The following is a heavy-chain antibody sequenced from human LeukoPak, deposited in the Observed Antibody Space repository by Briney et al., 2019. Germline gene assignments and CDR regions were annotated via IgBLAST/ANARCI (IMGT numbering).Heavy chain of an antibody. V-gene: IGHV6-1*01. CDR1: GDSVSNKDAA. D-gene: IGHD2-15*01. CDR3: ARQSVGYVDY. Sequence: SQTLSLTCAISGDSVSNKDAAWNWIRQSPSRGLEWLGRTYYRSKWSNDYAVSVKSRITINPDTSKNQFSLQLRSVAPDDTAVYYCARQSVGYVDYWGQGSRVTVSS. J-gene: IGHJ4*02. CDR2: TYYRSKWSN.